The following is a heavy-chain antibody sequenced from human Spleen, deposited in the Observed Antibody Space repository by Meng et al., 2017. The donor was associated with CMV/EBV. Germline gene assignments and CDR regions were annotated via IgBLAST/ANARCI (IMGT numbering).Heavy chain of an antibody. Sequence: GESLKISCAASGFSLSSYWMSWVRQAPGKGLEWVANIKQDGSEKYYVDSVKGRFTISRDNAKNSLYLQMNSLRAEDTAVYYCARRYCSSTSCFYNWFDPWGQGTLVTVSS. CDR2: IKQDGSEK. CDR1: GFSLSSYW. CDR3: ARRYCSSTSCFYNWFDP. J-gene: IGHJ5*02. V-gene: IGHV3-7*01. D-gene: IGHD2-2*01.